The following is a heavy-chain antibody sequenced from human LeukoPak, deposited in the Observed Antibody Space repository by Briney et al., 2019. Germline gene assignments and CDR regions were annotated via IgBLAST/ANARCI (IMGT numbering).Heavy chain of an antibody. CDR2: INHSGST. CDR3: MGYYYDSSGYPY. J-gene: IGHJ4*02. CDR1: GGSFSGYY. Sequence: TSETLSLTCAVYGGSFSGYYWSWIRQPPGKGLEWIGEINHSGSTNYDPSLKSRVTISVDTSKNQFSLKLSSVTAADTAVYYCMGYYYDSSGYPYWGQGTLVTVSS. D-gene: IGHD3-22*01. V-gene: IGHV4-34*03.